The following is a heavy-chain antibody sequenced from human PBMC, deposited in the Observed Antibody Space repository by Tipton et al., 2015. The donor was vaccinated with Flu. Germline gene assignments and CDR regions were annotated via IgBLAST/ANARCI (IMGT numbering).Heavy chain of an antibody. CDR1: GGSISSYY. Sequence: LRLSCTVSGGSISSYYWSWIRQPSGKGLEWIWRIYTSGSTNYNPSLKSRVTMSVDTSKNQFSLKLSSVTAADTAVYYCAGGYSSGHHDYWGQGTLVTVSS. CDR3: AGGYSSGHHDY. J-gene: IGHJ4*02. D-gene: IGHD6-19*01. CDR2: IYTSGST. V-gene: IGHV4-4*07.